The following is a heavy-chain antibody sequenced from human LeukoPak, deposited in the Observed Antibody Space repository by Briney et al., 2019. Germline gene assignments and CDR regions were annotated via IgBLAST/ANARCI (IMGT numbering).Heavy chain of an antibody. V-gene: IGHV3-23*01. CDR3: AVAKTAATLDRYNWNYYFDY. Sequence: GGSLRLSCAASGFTFSSYAMSWVRQVPGKGRGWFSAIRGSGGSTYYADSVKGRFTISRDNSKNTLYLQMNSLRAEDTAVYYCAVAKTAATLDRYNWNYYFDYWGQGTLVTVSS. CDR2: IRGSGGST. J-gene: IGHJ4*02. D-gene: IGHD1-7*01. CDR1: GFTFSSYA.